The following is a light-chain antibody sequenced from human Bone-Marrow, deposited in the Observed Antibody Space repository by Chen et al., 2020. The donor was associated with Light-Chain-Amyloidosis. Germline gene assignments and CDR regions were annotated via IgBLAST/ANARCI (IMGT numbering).Light chain of an antibody. J-gene: IGLJ1*01. V-gene: IGLV2-14*01. Sequence: QSALTQPASVSGSPGQAITISCTGTSSYVGGDNHFSWYQQHPDKAPKLMIYEVTNRPSWVPGRFSGSKSDNTASLTISGLQTEDEADYFCSSYTITDTLVFGSGTRVTVL. CDR1: SSYVGGDNH. CDR3: SSYTITDTLV. CDR2: EVT.